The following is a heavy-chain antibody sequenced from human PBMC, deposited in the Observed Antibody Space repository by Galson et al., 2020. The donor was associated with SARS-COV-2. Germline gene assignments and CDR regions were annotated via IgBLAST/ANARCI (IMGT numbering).Heavy chain of an antibody. CDR2: ISWNSGSI. CDR1: GFTFDDYA. D-gene: IGHD2-8*01. Sequence: SLKISCAASGFTFDDYAMHWVRQAPGKGLEWVSGISWNSGSIGYADSVKGRFTISRDNAKNSLYLQMNSLRAEDTALYYCAKDKDIVLMVYAPTPFDYWGQGTLVTVSS. V-gene: IGHV3-9*01. CDR3: AKDKDIVLMVYAPTPFDY. J-gene: IGHJ4*02.